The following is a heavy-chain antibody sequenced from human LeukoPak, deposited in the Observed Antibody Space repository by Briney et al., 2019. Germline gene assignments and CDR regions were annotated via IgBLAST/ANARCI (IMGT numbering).Heavy chain of an antibody. CDR2: IYSSGST. CDR3: AREDKVTPFDY. D-gene: IGHD4-23*01. Sequence: PGGSLRLSCAASGFTVSSNYMSWVRQAPGKGLEWVSVIYSSGSTYYADSVKGRFTISRDNSKNTLYLQMNSLRAEDTAVYYCAREDKVTPFDYWGQGTLVTVSS. J-gene: IGHJ4*02. V-gene: IGHV3-66*01. CDR1: GFTVSSNY.